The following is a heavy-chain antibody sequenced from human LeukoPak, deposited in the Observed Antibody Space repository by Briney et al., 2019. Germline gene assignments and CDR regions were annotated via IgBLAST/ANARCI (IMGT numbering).Heavy chain of an antibody. D-gene: IGHD5-12*01. CDR3: ARDGAGYSGYDHSFDY. CDR1: GFTFSSYA. J-gene: IGHJ4*02. V-gene: IGHV3-23*01. Sequence: GGSLRLSCAASGFTFSSYAMSWVRQAPGKGLEWVSAITNSGGTTYYADSVKGRFTISRDNSKNTLYLQMNSLRAEDTAVYYCARDGAGYSGYDHSFDYWGQGTLVTVSS. CDR2: ITNSGGTT.